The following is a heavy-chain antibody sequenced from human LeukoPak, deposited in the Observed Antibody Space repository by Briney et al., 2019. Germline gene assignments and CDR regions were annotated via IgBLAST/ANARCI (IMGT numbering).Heavy chain of an antibody. Sequence: TSETLSLTCTVSGGSISSYYWSWVRQAPGKGLEWVSTIYSGGSTYYADSVKGRFTISRDNSKNTLYLQMNGLRAEDTAVYYCARHDWFDPWGRGTLVTVSS. CDR3: ARHDWFDP. CDR1: GGSISSYY. J-gene: IGHJ5*02. V-gene: IGHV3-53*01. CDR2: IYSGGST.